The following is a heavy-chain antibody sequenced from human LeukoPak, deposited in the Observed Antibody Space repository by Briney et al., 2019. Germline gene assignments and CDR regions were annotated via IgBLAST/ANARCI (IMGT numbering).Heavy chain of an antibody. J-gene: IGHJ4*02. CDR2: IRYDGSNK. D-gene: IGHD6-6*01. V-gene: IGHV3-30*02. CDR1: GFTFSSYG. Sequence: GGSLRLSCAASGFTFSSYGMHWVRQAPGKGLEGVAFIRYDGSNKYYADSVKGRFTVSRDNSKNTLYLQMNNLRADDTAVYYCAERIEYSSSSAYFDFWGQGTLLTVSS. CDR3: AERIEYSSSSAYFDF.